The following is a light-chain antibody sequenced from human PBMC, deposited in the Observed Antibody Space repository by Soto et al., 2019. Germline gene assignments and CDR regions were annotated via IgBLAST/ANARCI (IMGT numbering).Light chain of an antibody. CDR3: GTWDSSLSVYV. J-gene: IGLJ1*01. V-gene: IGLV1-51*01. CDR2: ENN. Sequence: QSVLTQPPSVSAAPGQMVTISCSGSSSSIGSIYVSWYQQVPGTAPKLLIYENNKRPSGIPDRFSGSKSGTSATLGIAGLQTGDEADYYCGTWDSSLSVYVFGSGTQLTVL. CDR1: SSSIGSIY.